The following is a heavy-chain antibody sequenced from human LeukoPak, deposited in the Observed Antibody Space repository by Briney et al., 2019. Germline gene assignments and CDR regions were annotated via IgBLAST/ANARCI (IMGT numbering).Heavy chain of an antibody. CDR2: MYYSGST. V-gene: IGHV4-59*01. D-gene: IGHD2-21*01. Sequence: SETLSLTCSVSGGSISSYYWSWLRQPPGKGLEWIGYMYYSGSTNYNPSLKSRVTISVDTSKHQFSLRLTSVTAATMPVYYWTRGESYCGGHCYHYWGPGTLVTVSS. CDR1: GGSISSYY. CDR3: TRGESYCGGHCYHY. J-gene: IGHJ4*02.